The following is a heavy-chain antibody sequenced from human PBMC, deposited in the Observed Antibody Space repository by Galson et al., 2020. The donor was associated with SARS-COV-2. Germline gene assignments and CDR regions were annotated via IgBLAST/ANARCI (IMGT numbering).Heavy chain of an antibody. CDR1: GFNFKDYN. Sequence: NSGGSLRLSCAASGFNFKDYNMNWIRQAPGKGLEWLSFIDGSGHGTSYGDSVKGRFTISRDNPNNSLYLQMNSLGVEDTAVYYCVSSGARPDHYWGQGTLVAVSS. CDR2: IDGSGHGT. CDR3: VSSGARPDHY. V-gene: IGHV3-11*04. D-gene: IGHD1-26*01. J-gene: IGHJ4*02.